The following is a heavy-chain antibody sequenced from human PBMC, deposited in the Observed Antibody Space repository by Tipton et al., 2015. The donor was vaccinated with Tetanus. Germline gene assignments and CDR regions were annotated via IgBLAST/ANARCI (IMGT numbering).Heavy chain of an antibody. CDR1: GDYLSDYY. J-gene: IGHJ6*02. V-gene: IGHV4-34*01. Sequence: LRLSCGVFGDYLSDYYWTWVRQPPGKGLEWIGEIQRGGSTNYNPSLKSRVSMSLDTSKNQISLRLTSVTAADTAVYYCARVQEQRIYYYGMDVWGQGTTVTVSS. D-gene: IGHD6-25*01. CDR3: ARVQEQRIYYYGMDV. CDR2: IQRGGST.